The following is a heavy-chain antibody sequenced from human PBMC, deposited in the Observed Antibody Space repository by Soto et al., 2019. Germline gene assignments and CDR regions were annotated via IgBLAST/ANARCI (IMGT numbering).Heavy chain of an antibody. Sequence: ASVKVSCKASGYTFTSYGISWVRQAPGQGLEWMGWISAYNGNTNYAQKLQGRVTMTTDTSTSTAYMELRSLRSDDTAVYYCARGDYDILTGRNWFDPWGQGTLVTVSS. J-gene: IGHJ5*02. V-gene: IGHV1-18*01. CDR1: GYTFTSYG. CDR2: ISAYNGNT. D-gene: IGHD3-9*01. CDR3: ARGDYDILTGRNWFDP.